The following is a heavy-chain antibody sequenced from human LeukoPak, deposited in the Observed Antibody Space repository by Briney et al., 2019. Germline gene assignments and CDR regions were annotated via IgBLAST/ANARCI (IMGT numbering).Heavy chain of an antibody. CDR1: GGSISSGGYY. CDR3: ARVVVVTATPPGAFDI. D-gene: IGHD2-21*02. CDR2: IYYSGST. V-gene: IGHV4-31*03. J-gene: IGHJ3*02. Sequence: PSETLSLTCTVSGGSISSGGYYWNWIRQHPGKGLEWIGYIYYSGSTYYNPSLKSRVTISVDTSKNQFSLKLSSVTAADTAVYYCARVVVVTATPPGAFDIWGQGTMVTVSS.